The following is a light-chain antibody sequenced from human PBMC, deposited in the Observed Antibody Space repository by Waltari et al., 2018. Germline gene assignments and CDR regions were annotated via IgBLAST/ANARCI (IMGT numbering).Light chain of an antibody. J-gene: IGLJ3*02. Sequence: QSVLLQPPSASGIPGQGLTISCSGASSNFGSNTVIWYQQFAGAAPQLLIHTDTQRPSGVPDRFSGSKSGTSASLAISGLQSEDEAHYFCASWDDSLSGRVFGGGTKVTVL. CDR1: SSNFGSNT. V-gene: IGLV1-44*01. CDR3: ASWDDSLSGRV. CDR2: TDT.